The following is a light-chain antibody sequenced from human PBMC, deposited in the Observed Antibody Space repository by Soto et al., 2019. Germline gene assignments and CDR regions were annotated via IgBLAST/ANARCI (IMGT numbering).Light chain of an antibody. Sequence: DIEMTQSPSTLSLSLGDRGTLTCRASQTISSWLAWYQQKPGQAPKLLIYDASSLESGVPSRFRGSGSGTEFTLTITRLQSDDFAAYYCQQYNSYPWTFGQGTKVDIK. J-gene: IGKJ1*01. V-gene: IGKV1-5*01. CDR2: DAS. CDR1: QTISSW. CDR3: QQYNSYPWT.